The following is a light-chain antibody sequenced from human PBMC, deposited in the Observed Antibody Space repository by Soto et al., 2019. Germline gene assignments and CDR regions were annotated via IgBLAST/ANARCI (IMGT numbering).Light chain of an antibody. CDR2: QAS. V-gene: IGKV1-5*01. CDR1: QSIDRW. J-gene: IGKJ1*01. CDR3: QHYNSYGT. Sequence: DIQMTQSPSTLPASVGDRVTITCRASQSIDRWLAWYQQRPGKAPKILIYQASSLETGVPSRFSGSGAGTEFTLTISSLQPDDFATYYCQHYNSYGTLGQGTKVDIK.